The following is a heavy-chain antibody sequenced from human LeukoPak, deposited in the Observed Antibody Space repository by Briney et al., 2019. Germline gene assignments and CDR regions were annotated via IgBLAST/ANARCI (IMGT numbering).Heavy chain of an antibody. Sequence: ASVKVSYKASGYTFTGYYMHWVRQAPGQGLEWMGRINPNSGGTNYAQKFQGRVTMTRDTSISTAYMELSRLRSDDTAVYYCARDPDYSNYYFDYWGQGTLVTVSS. V-gene: IGHV1-2*06. CDR3: ARDPDYSNYYFDY. D-gene: IGHD4-11*01. CDR2: INPNSGGT. J-gene: IGHJ4*02. CDR1: GYTFTGYY.